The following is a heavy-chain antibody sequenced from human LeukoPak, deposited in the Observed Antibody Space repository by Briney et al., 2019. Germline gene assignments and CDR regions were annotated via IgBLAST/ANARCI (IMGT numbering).Heavy chain of an antibody. CDR1: GFTFSIYW. Sequence: GGSLTLSCAASGFTFSIYWMTWFRQAPGKGLEWVANIKHDGSEKYYVDSVKGRFTISRDNAKNSLYLQMNSLRAEDTAVYYCARDSGGVVRYYYYMDVWGKGTTVTVSS. D-gene: IGHD3-3*01. CDR3: ARDSGGVVRYYYYMDV. V-gene: IGHV3-7*01. J-gene: IGHJ6*03. CDR2: IKHDGSEK.